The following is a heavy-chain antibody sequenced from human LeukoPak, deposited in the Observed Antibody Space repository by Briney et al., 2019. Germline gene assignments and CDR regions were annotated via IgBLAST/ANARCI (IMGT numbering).Heavy chain of an antibody. CDR3: ARDGSDIVVVTATSPADASDI. Sequence: ASVKVSCKASGYTFTSYYMHWVRQAPGQGLEWMGIINPSGGSTSYAQKFQGRVTMTRDMSTSTVYMELSSLRSEDTAVYYCARDGSDIVVVTATSPADASDIWGQGTMVTVSS. V-gene: IGHV1-46*01. CDR1: GYTFTSYY. CDR2: INPSGGST. J-gene: IGHJ3*02. D-gene: IGHD2-21*02.